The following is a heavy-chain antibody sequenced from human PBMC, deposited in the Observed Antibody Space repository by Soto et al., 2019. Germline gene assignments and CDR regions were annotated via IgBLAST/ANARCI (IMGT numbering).Heavy chain of an antibody. CDR1: GGSISSGGYY. Sequence: SETLSLTCTVSGGSISSGGYYWSWIRQHPGKGLEWIGYIYYSGSTYYNPSLKSRVTISVDTSKNQFSLKLSSVTAADTAVYYCARSYSGSSPADYWGQGTLVTVSS. V-gene: IGHV4-31*03. CDR3: ARSYSGSSPADY. CDR2: IYYSGST. D-gene: IGHD1-26*01. J-gene: IGHJ4*02.